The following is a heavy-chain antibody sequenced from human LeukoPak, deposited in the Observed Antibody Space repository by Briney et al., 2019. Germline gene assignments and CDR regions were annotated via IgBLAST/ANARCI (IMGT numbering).Heavy chain of an antibody. J-gene: IGHJ4*02. D-gene: IGHD6-13*01. CDR2: INPNSGGT. Sequence: GASVKVSCKASGYTFTGYYMHWVRQAPGQGLEWTGWINPNSGGTNYAQKFQGRVTMTRDTSISTAYMELSRLRSDDTAVYYCARDRFRALFKQQPYYWGQGTLVTVSS. V-gene: IGHV1-2*02. CDR1: GYTFTGYY. CDR3: ARDRFRALFKQQPYY.